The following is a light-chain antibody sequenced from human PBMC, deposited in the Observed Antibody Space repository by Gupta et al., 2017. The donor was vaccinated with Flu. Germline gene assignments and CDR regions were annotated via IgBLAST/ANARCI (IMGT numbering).Light chain of an antibody. V-gene: IGLV2-23*01. CDR2: EGS. J-gene: IGLJ2*01. CDR3: CSYAGTHVV. CDR1: SSDVGSYNL. Sequence: QSPLTQPASVSGSPGQSITISCTGTSSDVGSYNLVSWYQQHPGKAPKLMIDEGSKRPSGVSNRFSGSKSGNTASLTISGLQAEDEADYYCCSYAGTHVVFGGGTKLTVL.